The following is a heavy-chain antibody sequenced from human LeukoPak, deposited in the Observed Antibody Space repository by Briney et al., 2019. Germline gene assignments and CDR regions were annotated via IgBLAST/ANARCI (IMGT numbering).Heavy chain of an antibody. CDR2: ISAYNGNT. J-gene: IGHJ4*02. CDR3: ARGRIYDSSGYWDY. CDR1: GYTFTSYG. Sequence: VASVKVSCKTSGYTFTSYGISWVRQAPGQGLEWMGWISAYNGNTNYAQNLQGRVTMTTDTSTSTAYMELRSLRSDDTAVYYCARGRIYDSSGYWDYWGQGTLVTVSS. V-gene: IGHV1-18*01. D-gene: IGHD3-22*01.